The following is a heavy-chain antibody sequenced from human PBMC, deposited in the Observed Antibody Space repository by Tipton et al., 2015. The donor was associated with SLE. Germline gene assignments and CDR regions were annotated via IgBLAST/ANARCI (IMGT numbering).Heavy chain of an antibody. J-gene: IGHJ3*02. CDR1: GLSVSFNY. D-gene: IGHD3-3*01. CDR2: ISSAGSGGTT. CDR3: AKDLRFLEEGFI. Sequence: SLRLSCVGSGLSVSFNYMSWVRQAPGKGLEWVSVISSAGSGGTTYYADSVKGRFTISRDNSKNTLYLQMNSLRAEDTAVYYCAKDLRFLEEGFIWGQGTMVTVSS. V-gene: IGHV3-53*01.